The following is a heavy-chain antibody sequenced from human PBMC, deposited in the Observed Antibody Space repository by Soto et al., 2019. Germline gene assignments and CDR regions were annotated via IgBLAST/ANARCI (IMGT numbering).Heavy chain of an antibody. CDR3: AREGRTYSRQDPLDL. V-gene: IGHV3-30-3*01. CDR1: GFTFSSYA. J-gene: IGHJ4*02. Sequence: GGSLRLSCAASGFTFSSYAMHWVRQAPGEGLEWVAVISFHGTNKNYADSVKGRFTISRDNSNNTVFLEMNSLRPEDTAMYYCAREGRTYSRQDPLDLWGQETPVTVSS. CDR2: ISFHGTNK. D-gene: IGHD5-12*01.